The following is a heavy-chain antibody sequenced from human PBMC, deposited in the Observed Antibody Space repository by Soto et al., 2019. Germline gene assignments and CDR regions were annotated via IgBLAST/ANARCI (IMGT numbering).Heavy chain of an antibody. J-gene: IGHJ6*03. D-gene: IGHD3-16*01. Sequence: QVQLQESGPGLVKPSETLSLTCTVSGGSISSYYWSWIRQPPGKGLEWIGYIYYSGSTNYNPSLKSRVTISVDTSKNQFSLKLSSVTAADTAVYYCARRGRITGPSYYYYYYMDVWGKGTTVTVSS. V-gene: IGHV4-59*08. CDR3: ARRGRITGPSYYYYYYMDV. CDR1: GGSISSYY. CDR2: IYYSGST.